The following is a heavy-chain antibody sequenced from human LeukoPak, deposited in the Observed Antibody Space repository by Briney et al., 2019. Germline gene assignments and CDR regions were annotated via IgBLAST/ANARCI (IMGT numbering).Heavy chain of an antibody. D-gene: IGHD3-10*01. J-gene: IGHJ6*04. Sequence: SETLSLTCTVSGYSISSGYYWGWIRQPPGKGLEWIGSIYHSGSTSCNPSLKSRVSISVDTSKNQFSLKLSSVTAADTAVYYCARDTHYYGSGKRLDVWGKGTTVTVSS. CDR1: GYSISSGYY. CDR2: IYHSGST. V-gene: IGHV4-38-2*02. CDR3: ARDTHYYGSGKRLDV.